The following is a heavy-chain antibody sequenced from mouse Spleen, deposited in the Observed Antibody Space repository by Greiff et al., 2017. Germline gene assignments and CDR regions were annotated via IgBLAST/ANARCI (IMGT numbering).Heavy chain of an antibody. J-gene: IGHJ3*01. CDR2: INSNGGST. V-gene: IGHV5-6-3*01. D-gene: IGHD1-2*01. CDR3: AREGYGPWFAY. Sequence: EVKLVESGGGLVQPGGSLKLSCAASGFTFSSYGMSWVRQTPDKRLELVATINSNGGSTYYPDSVKGRFTISRDNAKNTLYLQMSSLKSEDTAMYYCAREGYGPWFAYWGQGTLVTVSA. CDR1: GFTFSSYG.